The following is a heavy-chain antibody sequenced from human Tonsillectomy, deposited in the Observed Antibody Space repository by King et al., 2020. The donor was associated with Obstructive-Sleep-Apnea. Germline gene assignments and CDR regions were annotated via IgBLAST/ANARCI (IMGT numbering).Heavy chain of an antibody. V-gene: IGHV4-34*01. Sequence: VQLQQWGAGLLKPSETLSLTCAVYGGSFSDYYWSWIRQPPGKGLEGIGEINHSGSTNYNPSLKSLVTISVDTSKNQFSLNLSSVTAADTAVYYCARDSGAASVNWFDPWGQGALVTVSS. CDR1: GGSFSDYY. CDR3: ARDSGAASVNWFDP. CDR2: INHSGST. J-gene: IGHJ5*02. D-gene: IGHD6-13*01.